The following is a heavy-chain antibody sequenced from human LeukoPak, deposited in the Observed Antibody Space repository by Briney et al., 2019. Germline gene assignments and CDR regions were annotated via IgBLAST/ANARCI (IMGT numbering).Heavy chain of an antibody. V-gene: IGHV3-23*01. CDR3: AKEYKVGTTTKCFQH. Sequence: GGSLRLSCAASGFTISSYAMSWIRQAPGKGLEWVSAISISGATTHYADSVKGRFTISRDNSKSTMYLEVNSLRAEDTAIYYCAKEYKVGTTTKCFQHWGQGTLVTVSS. CDR2: ISISGATT. J-gene: IGHJ1*01. CDR1: GFTISSYA. D-gene: IGHD1-26*01.